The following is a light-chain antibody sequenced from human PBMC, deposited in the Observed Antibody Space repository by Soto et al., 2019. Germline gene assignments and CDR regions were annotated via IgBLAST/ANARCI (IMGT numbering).Light chain of an antibody. Sequence: QSVLTRPRSVSGSPGQSVTISCTGTSSDIGGYTYVSWYQQHPGKAPKVIIYDVSERPSGVPDRFSGSKSGNTASLTISGLQPEDEADYYCCSFAGPQSFEVFGEGTKVTVL. V-gene: IGLV2-11*01. CDR2: DVS. J-gene: IGLJ1*01. CDR1: SSDIGGYTY. CDR3: CSFAGPQSFEV.